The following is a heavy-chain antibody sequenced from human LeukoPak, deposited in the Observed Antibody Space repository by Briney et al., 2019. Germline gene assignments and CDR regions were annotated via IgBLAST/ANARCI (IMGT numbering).Heavy chain of an antibody. CDR1: GYTFTSYG. CDR2: ISAYNGNT. J-gene: IGHJ6*02. D-gene: IGHD1-26*01. CDR3: AREFSGSYPPNGMDV. Sequence: ASVKVSCKASGYTFTSYGISWVRQAPGQGLEWMGWISAYNGNTNYAQKLQGRVTMTTDTSTSTAYMELRSLRSDDTAVYYCAREFSGSYPPNGMDVWGQGTTVTVSS. V-gene: IGHV1-18*01.